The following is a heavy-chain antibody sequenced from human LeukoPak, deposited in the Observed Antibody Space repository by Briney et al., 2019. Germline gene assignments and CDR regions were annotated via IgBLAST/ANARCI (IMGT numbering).Heavy chain of an antibody. CDR2: TIVGGDDT. Sequence: PGGSLRLSCAASGFTFSSYAMSWVRQTPGKGLEWVSATIVGGDDTYHADSVKGRFTISRDNSRNTLYMQMSSLSGEDTAVYYCAKGVYSVFPDSRVLDYWGQGTLVTVSS. J-gene: IGHJ4*02. CDR3: AKGVYSVFPDSRVLDY. D-gene: IGHD5/OR15-5a*01. V-gene: IGHV3-23*01. CDR1: GFTFSSYA.